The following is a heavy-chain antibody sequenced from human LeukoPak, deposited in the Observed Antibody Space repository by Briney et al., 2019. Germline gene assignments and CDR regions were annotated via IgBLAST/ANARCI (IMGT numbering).Heavy chain of an antibody. V-gene: IGHV3-74*01. CDR3: ARGLINWVGYDF. D-gene: IGHD3/OR15-3a*01. Sequence: GASLRLSHTASGPTFSNYWAQSVRQAPGKGLVWLSYVNKEGRDTNSTDSVKGRFTTARDNAKSTLYLQRDTLRAEDTGVYYCARGLINWVGYDFWGQGTLVTVSS. CDR1: GPTFSNYW. J-gene: IGHJ4*02. CDR2: VNKEGRDT.